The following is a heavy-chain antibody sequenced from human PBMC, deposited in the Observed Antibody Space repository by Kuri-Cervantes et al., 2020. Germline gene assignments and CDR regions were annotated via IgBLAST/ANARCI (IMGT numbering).Heavy chain of an antibody. J-gene: IGHJ4*02. CDR1: GFTFSSYA. CDR2: ISYDGSNK. D-gene: IGHD6-6*01. CDR3: ARDPRYSSSLGDY. V-gene: IGHV3-30*07. Sequence: GGSLRLSCAASGFTFSSYAMHWVRQAPGKGLEWVAVISYDGSNKYYADSVKGRFTISRDNAKNSLYLQMNSLRAEDTAVYYCARDPRYSSSLGDYWGQGTLVTVSS.